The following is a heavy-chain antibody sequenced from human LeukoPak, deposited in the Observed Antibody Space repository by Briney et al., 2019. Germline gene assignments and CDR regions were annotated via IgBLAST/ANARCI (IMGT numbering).Heavy chain of an antibody. CDR2: INHSGST. CDR3: ARATDGEPYYFDY. D-gene: IGHD4-17*01. J-gene: IGHJ4*02. Sequence: SETLSLTCAVYGGSFSGYYWSWIRQPPGKGLEWIGEINHSGSTNYNPSLKSRVTISVDTSKNQFSLKLSSVTAADTAVYYCARATDGEPYYFDYWGQGTLVTVSS. V-gene: IGHV4-34*01. CDR1: GGSFSGYY.